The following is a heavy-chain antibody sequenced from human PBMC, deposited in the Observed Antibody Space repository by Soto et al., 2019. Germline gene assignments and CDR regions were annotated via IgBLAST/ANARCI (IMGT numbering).Heavy chain of an antibody. CDR1: GGSISSYY. CDR2: IYYSGST. CDR3: ARPLFGRGNWFDP. V-gene: IGHV4-59*01. J-gene: IGHJ5*02. Sequence: QVQLQESGPGLVKPSETLSLTCTVSGGSISSYYWSWIRQPPGKGLEWIGYIYYSGSTNYNPSLKSRVTISVDTSKHQFSLKLSSVTAADTAVYYCARPLFGRGNWFDPWGQGTLVTVSS. D-gene: IGHD3-10*01.